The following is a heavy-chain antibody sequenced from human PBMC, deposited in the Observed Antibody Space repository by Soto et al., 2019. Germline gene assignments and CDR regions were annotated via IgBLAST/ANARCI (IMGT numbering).Heavy chain of an antibody. CDR3: ARDKGQLVPADGY. CDR1: GFTFSYYY. J-gene: IGHJ4*02. D-gene: IGHD6-6*01. Sequence: GGSLRLSCAASGFTFSYYYMSWIRQAPGKGLEWVSYITSSGSSIYYADSVKGRFTISRDNAKNSLYLQMNSLRAEDTAVYYCARDKGQLVPADGYWGQGTLVTVSS. CDR2: ITSSGSSI. V-gene: IGHV3-11*01.